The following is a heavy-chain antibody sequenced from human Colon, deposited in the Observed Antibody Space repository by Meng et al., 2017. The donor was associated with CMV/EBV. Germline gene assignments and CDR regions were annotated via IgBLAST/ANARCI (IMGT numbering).Heavy chain of an antibody. V-gene: IGHV3-74*01. J-gene: IGHJ5*02. CDR2: INGAGTFT. D-gene: IGHD3-10*01. CDR1: GFTFSNFW. Sequence: GGSLRLSCAASGFTFSNFWMHWVRQVPGKGLEWVSRINGAGTFTNYADSVKGRFNITRDNAENKLYLQIDILRTEDTAIYYCARDPGRTAGSWFDPWGQGTLVTVSS. CDR3: ARDPGRTAGSWFDP.